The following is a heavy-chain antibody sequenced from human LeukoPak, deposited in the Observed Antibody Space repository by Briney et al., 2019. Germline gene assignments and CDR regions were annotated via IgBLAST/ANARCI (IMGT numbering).Heavy chain of an antibody. J-gene: IGHJ6*03. CDR2: IKQDGSEK. Sequence: PGGSLRLSCAASGFTFSSYWMSWVRQAPGKRLEWVANIKQDGSEKYYVDSVKGRFAISRDNAKNSLYLQMNSLRAEDTAVYYCARDIVGATRGLYYYYYMDVWGKGTTVTVSS. CDR1: GFTFSSYW. CDR3: ARDIVGATRGLYYYYYMDV. V-gene: IGHV3-7*01. D-gene: IGHD1-26*01.